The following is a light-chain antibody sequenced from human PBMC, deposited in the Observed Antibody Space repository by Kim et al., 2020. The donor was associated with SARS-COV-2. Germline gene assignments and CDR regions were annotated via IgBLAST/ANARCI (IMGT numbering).Light chain of an antibody. CDR2: KAS. Sequence: DIQMTQSPSTLSASVGDRVTITCRASQSISSRLAWYQQKAGKAPNLLIYKASSLESGVPSRFSGNGSETEFTLAISGLQRDDFAAYYCEQYDSYWTVGRGTKVDIK. J-gene: IGKJ1*01. CDR3: EQYDSYWT. V-gene: IGKV1-5*03. CDR1: QSISSR.